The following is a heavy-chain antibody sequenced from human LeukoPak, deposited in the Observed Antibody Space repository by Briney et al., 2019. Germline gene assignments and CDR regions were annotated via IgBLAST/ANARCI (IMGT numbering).Heavy chain of an antibody. V-gene: IGHV4-34*01. Sequence: SETLSLTCAVYGGSFRNYYWSWIRQPPGKGLEWIGEVDHSGDTNYNPSLKSRVTMSVDMSKNQFSLKLISVTAADTAVYYCARRYCSGSVCYHYYYYMDVWGEGTTVTVPS. J-gene: IGHJ6*03. D-gene: IGHD2-8*02. CDR3: ARRYCSGSVCYHYYYYMDV. CDR1: GGSFRNYY. CDR2: VDHSGDT.